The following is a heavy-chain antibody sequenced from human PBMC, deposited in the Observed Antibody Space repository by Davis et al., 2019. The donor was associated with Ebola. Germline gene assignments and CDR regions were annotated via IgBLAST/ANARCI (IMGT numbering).Heavy chain of an antibody. V-gene: IGHV3-7*03. J-gene: IGHJ4*02. Sequence: GESLKISCAASGFTFSSYWMSWVRQAPGKGLEWVANIKQGGSEKYYVDSVKGRFTISRDNAKNSLYLQMSSLTADDTAIYYCATAALWFGDSPDYWGQGILVTVSS. CDR2: IKQGGSEK. CDR3: ATAALWFGDSPDY. D-gene: IGHD3-10*01. CDR1: GFTFSSYW.